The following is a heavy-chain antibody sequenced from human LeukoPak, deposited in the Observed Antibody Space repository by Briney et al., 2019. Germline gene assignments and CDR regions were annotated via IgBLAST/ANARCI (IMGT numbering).Heavy chain of an antibody. V-gene: IGHV4-34*01. CDR1: GGSFSDYY. CDR3: ARRVRGVIISFYYYNGMDV. D-gene: IGHD3-10*01. J-gene: IGHJ6*02. CDR2: INHSGAT. Sequence: KPSETLTLTCAVYGGSFSDYYWTWIRQSPGKGLECIGEINHSGATDYNPSLKSRVTISVDKSKNQFSLKVRSVTAADTSVYYCARRVRGVIISFYYYNGMDVWGQGTTVTVSS.